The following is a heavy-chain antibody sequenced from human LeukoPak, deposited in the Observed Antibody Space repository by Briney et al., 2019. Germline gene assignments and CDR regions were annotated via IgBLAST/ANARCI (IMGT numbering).Heavy chain of an antibody. CDR2: IAHDGSNK. Sequence: GGSLRLSCAASGFTFSNYVMQWVRQAPGKGLEWVALIAHDGSNKYYADSVKGRFTISRDNSKNTLYLQMNSLRAEDTAVYYCARPAHYYDSSGFFDYWGQGTLVTVSS. D-gene: IGHD3-22*01. CDR1: GFTFSNYV. J-gene: IGHJ4*02. CDR3: ARPAHYYDSSGFFDY. V-gene: IGHV3-30*03.